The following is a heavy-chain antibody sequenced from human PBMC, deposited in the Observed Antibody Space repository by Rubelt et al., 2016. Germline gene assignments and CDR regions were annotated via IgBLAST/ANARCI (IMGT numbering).Heavy chain of an antibody. Sequence: EVQLVESGGGLVQPGGSLRLSCAASGFSFSTSWMTWVRQAPGKGLEWVANIKQDGSEKYYVDSVKGRFTISRDNAKNSLNLQLNRLRAEDSAVYYCATGHGGHWGQGTLVTVSS. V-gene: IGHV3-7*05. CDR3: ATGHGGH. CDR2: IKQDGSEK. J-gene: IGHJ4*02. D-gene: IGHD3-16*01. CDR1: GFSFSTSW.